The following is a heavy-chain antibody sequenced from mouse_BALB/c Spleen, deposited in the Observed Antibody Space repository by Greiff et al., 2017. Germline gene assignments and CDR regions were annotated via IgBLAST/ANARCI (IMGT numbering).Heavy chain of an antibody. V-gene: IGHV5-4*02. D-gene: IGHD2-4*01. Sequence: DVKLVESGGGLVKPGGSLKLSCAASGFTFSDYYMYWVRQTPEKRLEWVATISDGGSYTYYPDSVKGRFTISRDNAKNNLYLQMSSLKSEDTAMYYCARGDYFAYWGQGTLVTVSA. CDR1: GFTFSDYY. J-gene: IGHJ3*01. CDR3: ARGDYFAY. CDR2: ISDGGSYT.